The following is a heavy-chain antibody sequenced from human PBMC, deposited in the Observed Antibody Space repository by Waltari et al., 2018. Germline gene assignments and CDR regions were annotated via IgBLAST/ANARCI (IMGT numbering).Heavy chain of an antibody. CDR1: GYTFTSYA. Sequence: QVQLVQSGAEVKKPGASVKVSCKAYGYTFTSYAMHWVRQAPGQRLEWMGWINAGNGNTKYSQKFQGRVTITRDTSASTAYMELSSLRSEDTAVYYCASSGPTKAAAGRYYYYYGMDVWGQGTTVTVSS. CDR3: ASSGPTKAAAGRYYYYYGMDV. J-gene: IGHJ6*02. V-gene: IGHV1-3*01. D-gene: IGHD6-13*01. CDR2: INAGNGNT.